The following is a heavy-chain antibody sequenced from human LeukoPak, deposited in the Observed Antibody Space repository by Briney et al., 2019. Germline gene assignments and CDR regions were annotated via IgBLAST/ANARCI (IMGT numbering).Heavy chain of an antibody. CDR3: TRVGGSYTFDY. Sequence: GGSLRLSCAASGFTFSSYGMHWVRQAPGKGLEWVGFIRSKAYGGTTEYAASVKGRFTISRDDSKSIAYLQMNSLKTEDTAVYYCTRVGGSYTFDYWGQGTLVTVSS. CDR1: GFTFSSYG. J-gene: IGHJ4*02. CDR2: IRSKAYGGTT. D-gene: IGHD3-16*01. V-gene: IGHV3-49*04.